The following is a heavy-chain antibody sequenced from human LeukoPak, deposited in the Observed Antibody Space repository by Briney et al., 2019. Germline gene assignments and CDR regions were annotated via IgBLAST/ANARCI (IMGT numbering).Heavy chain of an antibody. V-gene: IGHV3-48*03. CDR3: ASETMAVNDVLDF. CDR1: GFTFSSYE. CDR2: ISSSGSTI. Sequence: GGSLRLSCAASGFTFSSYEMNWVRQAPGKGLEWVAYISSSGSTIYYADSVKGRFTISRDNAKNSLYLQMNSLRAEDTTVCYCASETMAVNDVLDFGGQGTMVTVSS. D-gene: IGHD4-23*01. J-gene: IGHJ3*01.